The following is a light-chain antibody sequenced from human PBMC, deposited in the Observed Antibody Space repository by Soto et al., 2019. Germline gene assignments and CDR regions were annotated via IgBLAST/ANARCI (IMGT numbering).Light chain of an antibody. Sequence: DIQLTQSPSFLSASVGDRVTITCRASQGISSYLAWYQQKPGNAPKLLIYAASTLQSGVPSRFSGSGSGTEFTLTISSLQPEDFATYYCQQVNVYPSTFGGGTKVDIK. J-gene: IGKJ4*01. V-gene: IGKV1-9*01. CDR3: QQVNVYPST. CDR1: QGISSY. CDR2: AAS.